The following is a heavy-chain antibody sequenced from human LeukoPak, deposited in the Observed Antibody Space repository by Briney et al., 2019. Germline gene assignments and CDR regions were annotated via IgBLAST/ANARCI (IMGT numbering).Heavy chain of an antibody. V-gene: IGHV3-7*03. CDR1: GFTSSSYW. CDR2: INHNGNVN. Sequence: GGSLRLSCAASGFTSSSYWMNWARQAPGKGLEWVASINHNGNVNYYVDSVKGRFTISRDNAKNSLYLQMSNLRAEDTAVYFCPRGGGLDVWGQGATVTVSS. CDR3: PRGGGLDV. J-gene: IGHJ6*02. D-gene: IGHD3-16*01.